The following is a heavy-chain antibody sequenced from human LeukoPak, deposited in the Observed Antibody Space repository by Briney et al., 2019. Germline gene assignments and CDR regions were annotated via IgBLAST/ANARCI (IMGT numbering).Heavy chain of an antibody. V-gene: IGHV3-23*01. CDR1: GCTFSSCA. Sequence: GGSLRLSCAASGCTFSSCAMSWVRQTPGKGLEWVSGIDPSGGGTYYADSVKGRFTISRDNSKNTLYLQMNSLRAEDTAAYYCAKISPLDYGGKPWALDIWGQGTMVTVSS. D-gene: IGHD4-23*01. CDR2: IDPSGGGT. CDR3: AKISPLDYGGKPWALDI. J-gene: IGHJ3*02.